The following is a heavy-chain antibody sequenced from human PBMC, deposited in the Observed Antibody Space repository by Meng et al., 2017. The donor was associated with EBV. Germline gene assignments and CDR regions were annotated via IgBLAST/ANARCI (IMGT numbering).Heavy chain of an antibody. CDR2: FLPILGAA. J-gene: IGHJ5*02. V-gene: IGHV1-69*06. CDR3: ARDGIAVPGGSNWFDT. CDR1: GDIFTNLA. Sequence: QVQLVQSGAEVKKPGSSVKVSCKASGDIFTNLAFTWVRQVPGKGLEWMGGFLPILGAANYAQKFQGRLTITADKSTTTAFMELRSLRVDDTAVYFCARDGIAVPGGSNWFDTWGQGTLGTVAS. D-gene: IGHD6-19*01.